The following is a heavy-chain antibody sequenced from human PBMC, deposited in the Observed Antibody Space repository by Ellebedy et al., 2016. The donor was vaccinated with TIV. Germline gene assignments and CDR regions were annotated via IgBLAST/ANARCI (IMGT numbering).Heavy chain of an antibody. J-gene: IGHJ5*02. CDR3: ARDYGDYRGGGGGFDP. V-gene: IGHV1-18*01. CDR1: GGTFSSYA. CDR2: ISAYNGNT. Sequence: AASVKVSCKASGGTFSSYAISWVRQAPGQGLEWMGWISAYNGNTNYAQKLQGRVTMTTDTSTSTAYMELRSRRSDDTAVYYCARDYGDYRGGGGGFDPWGQGTLVTVSS. D-gene: IGHD4-17*01.